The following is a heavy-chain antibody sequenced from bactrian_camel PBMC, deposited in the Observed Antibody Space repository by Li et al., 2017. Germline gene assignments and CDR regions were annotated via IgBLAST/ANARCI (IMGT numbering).Heavy chain of an antibody. Sequence: VQLVESGGGSVQVGGSQTLSCVASGDISTFFVGWFRQVPGKGREAIAIMHSPGSETYADSETGRATISKDHAKNTVELHMVSLKPEDTAMYYCAADFRRRRAPRLTDVLDLAYKGRGTQVTVS. V-gene: IGHV3S53*01. CDR2: MHSPGSE. CDR1: GDISTFF. D-gene: IGHD1*01. J-gene: IGHJ4*01.